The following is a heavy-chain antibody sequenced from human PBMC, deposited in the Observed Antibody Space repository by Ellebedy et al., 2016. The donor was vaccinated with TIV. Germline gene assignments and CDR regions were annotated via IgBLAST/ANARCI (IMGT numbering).Heavy chain of an antibody. CDR1: GFTFTSYS. V-gene: IGHV3-21*01. CDR3: ARSGELDS. J-gene: IGHJ4*02. CDR2: ISSTGYYI. D-gene: IGHD1-26*01. Sequence: GESLKISCAASGFTFTSYSMNWVRQAPGKGLEWVSSISSTGYYIDYADSLKGRFTISRDDARNSVFLQMNSLIAEDTAVYYCARSGELDSWGQGTLVTVSS.